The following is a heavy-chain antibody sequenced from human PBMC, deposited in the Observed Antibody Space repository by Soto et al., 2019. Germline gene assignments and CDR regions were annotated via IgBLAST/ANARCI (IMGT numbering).Heavy chain of an antibody. J-gene: IGHJ6*02. D-gene: IGHD2-2*01. CDR3: AKGSLLYQASIYYYYGMDV. V-gene: IGHV3-73*01. Sequence: GGSLRLSCAASGFIFSGSAIHWVRQASGKGLEWVGRIRSRANNFATSSATSVKGRFTFSRDDSKNTAYLQMNSLRAEDTAVYYCAKGSLLYQASIYYYYGMDVWGQGTTVTVSS. CDR2: IRSRANNFAT. CDR1: GFIFSGSA.